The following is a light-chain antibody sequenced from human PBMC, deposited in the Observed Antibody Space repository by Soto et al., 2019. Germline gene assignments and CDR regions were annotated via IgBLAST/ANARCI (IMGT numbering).Light chain of an antibody. CDR2: GNS. CDR1: SSNIGAGYD. V-gene: IGLV1-40*01. CDR3: QSYDSSLSVV. J-gene: IGLJ2*01. Sequence: QSVLTQPPSVSGAPGQRVTISCTGSSSNIGAGYDVHWYQQLPGTAPKRLMYGNSNRPSGVPDRFSGSKSGTSASLAITGLQAEDEADHYCQSYDSSLSVVFGGGTKLTVL.